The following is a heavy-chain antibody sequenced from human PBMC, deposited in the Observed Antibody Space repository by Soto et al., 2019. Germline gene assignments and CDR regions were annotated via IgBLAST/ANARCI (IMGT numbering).Heavy chain of an antibody. CDR3: ARDRRDGYNFDY. J-gene: IGHJ4*02. CDR2: ISSNTG. Sequence: GGALRLSFAASGFTFSSYSMNWVRQAPGKGLGWVSSISSNTGFTISRDNAKNSLYLQMNSLRAEDTAVYYCARDRRDGYNFDYWGQGT. V-gene: IGHV3-21*01. D-gene: IGHD5-12*01. CDR1: GFTFSSYS.